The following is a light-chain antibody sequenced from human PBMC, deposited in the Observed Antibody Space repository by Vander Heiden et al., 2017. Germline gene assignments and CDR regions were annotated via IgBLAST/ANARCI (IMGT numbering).Light chain of an antibody. CDR2: GDF. J-gene: IGLJ2*01. Sequence: QSVLTQPPPASVSAAQRDTITFSGTSPNIDINSEYWYQHLPGTAPKLLIYGDFQRPSGVPDRFSASKSGTSASLAISGLRSEDEAHYCCAAWDGSLSVVFGGGTKLTVL. CDR1: SPNIDINS. V-gene: IGLV1-47*01. CDR3: AAWDGSLSVV.